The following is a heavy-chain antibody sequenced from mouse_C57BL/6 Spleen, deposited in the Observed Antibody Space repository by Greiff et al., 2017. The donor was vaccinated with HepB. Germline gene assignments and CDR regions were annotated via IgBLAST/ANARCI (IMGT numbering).Heavy chain of an antibody. Sequence: EVMLVESGGGLVKPGGSLKLSCAASGFTFSSYTMSWVRQTPEKRLEWVATISGGGGNTYYPDSVKGRFTISRDNAKNTLYLQMSSLRSEDTALYYCARQTAQANFDYWGQGTTLTVSS. D-gene: IGHD3-2*02. J-gene: IGHJ2*01. CDR3: ARQTAQANFDY. V-gene: IGHV5-9*01. CDR1: GFTFSSYT. CDR2: ISGGGGNT.